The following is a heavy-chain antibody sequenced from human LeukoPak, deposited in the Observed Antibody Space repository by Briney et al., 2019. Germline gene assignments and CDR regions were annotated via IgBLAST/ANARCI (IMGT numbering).Heavy chain of an antibody. Sequence: ASVKVSCKASGYIFTGYYMHWVRQAPGQGLEWMGWINPNSGGTNYAQKFQGRVTMTRDTSISTAYMELSRLRSDDTAVYYCASAPRITMVRGVITPYYYMDVWGKGTTVTISS. D-gene: IGHD3-10*01. CDR3: ASAPRITMVRGVITPYYYMDV. CDR1: GYIFTGYY. CDR2: INPNSGGT. V-gene: IGHV1-2*02. J-gene: IGHJ6*03.